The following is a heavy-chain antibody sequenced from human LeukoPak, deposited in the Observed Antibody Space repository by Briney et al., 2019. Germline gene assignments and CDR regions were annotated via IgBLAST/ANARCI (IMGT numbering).Heavy chain of an antibody. Sequence: KPSETLSPTCAVYGGSFSGYCWSWIRQPPGKGLEWIGEINHSGSTNYNPSLKSRVTISVDTSKNQFSLKLSSVTAADTAVYYCATKVVVVAATLAGWFDPWGQGTLVTVSS. D-gene: IGHD2-15*01. CDR2: INHSGST. CDR1: GGSFSGYC. CDR3: ATKVVVVAATLAGWFDP. V-gene: IGHV4-34*01. J-gene: IGHJ5*02.